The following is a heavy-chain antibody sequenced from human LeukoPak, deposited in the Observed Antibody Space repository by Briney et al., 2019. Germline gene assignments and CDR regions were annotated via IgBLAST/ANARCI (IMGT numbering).Heavy chain of an antibody. Sequence: GASVKVSCKASGYTFTSYGISWVRQAPGQGLEWMGWISAYNGNSNYAQKLQGRVTMTTDTSTSTAYMELRSLRSDDTAVYYCARSARYSNLIGYDYWGQGTLVTVSS. D-gene: IGHD4-11*01. J-gene: IGHJ4*02. CDR2: ISAYNGNS. CDR3: ARSARYSNLIGYDY. V-gene: IGHV1-18*01. CDR1: GYTFTSYG.